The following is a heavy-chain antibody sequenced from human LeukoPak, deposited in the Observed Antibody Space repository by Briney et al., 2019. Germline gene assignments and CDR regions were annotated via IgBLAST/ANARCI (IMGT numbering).Heavy chain of an antibody. Sequence: PSQTLSLTCTVSGGSISSGGYYWSWIRQHPGKGLEWIGYIYYSGSTYYNPSLKSRVTISVDTSKNQFSLKLSSVTAADTGVYYCARRNGGYDFWSGDNWFDPWGQGTLVTVSS. CDR3: ARRNGGYDFWSGDNWFDP. J-gene: IGHJ5*02. CDR2: IYYSGST. D-gene: IGHD3-3*01. V-gene: IGHV4-31*03. CDR1: GGSISSGGYY.